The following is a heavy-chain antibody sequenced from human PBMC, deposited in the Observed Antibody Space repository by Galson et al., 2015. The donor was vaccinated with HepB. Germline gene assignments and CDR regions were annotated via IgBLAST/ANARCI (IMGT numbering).Heavy chain of an antibody. D-gene: IGHD5-12*01. CDR1: GGSISSTYY. Sequence: SETLSLTCTVSGGSISSTYYWGWIRQPPRKGLEWIGSIYYSGNTYYNPSLRSRVTISVDTSKKQFSLKLSSVTAADTAVYFCARHPSLRTFDYWGQGTLVTVSS. V-gene: IGHV4-39*01. CDR3: ARHPSLRTFDY. CDR2: IYYSGNT. J-gene: IGHJ4*02.